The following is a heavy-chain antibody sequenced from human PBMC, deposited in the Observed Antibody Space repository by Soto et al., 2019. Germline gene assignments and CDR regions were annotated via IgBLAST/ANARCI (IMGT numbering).Heavy chain of an antibody. CDR1: GGSISSYY. CDR3: ARDGGYCSSTSCFPYYYYYGMDV. CDR2: IYYSGST. V-gene: IGHV4-59*01. J-gene: IGHJ6*02. D-gene: IGHD2-2*01. Sequence: PSETLSLTCTVSGGSISSYYWSWIRQPPGKGLEWIGYIYYSGSTSYNPSLKSRVTISVDTSKNQFSLKLSSVTAADTAVYYCARDGGYCSSTSCFPYYYYYGMDVWGQGTTVTVSS.